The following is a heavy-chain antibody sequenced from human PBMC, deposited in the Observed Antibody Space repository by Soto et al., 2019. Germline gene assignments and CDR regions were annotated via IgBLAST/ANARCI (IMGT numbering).Heavy chain of an antibody. V-gene: IGHV5-51*01. Sequence: GESLNISCGTSGYKFTSYWIAWVRQVRGKGLEWMGIILPSDSDTRYSPSFQGQVTISADRSTSTVFLQWASLKASDTAVYFCASKDKSGYFNWFDPWGQGTLVTVSS. CDR3: ASKDKSGYFNWFDP. CDR2: ILPSDSDT. D-gene: IGHD3-22*01. J-gene: IGHJ5*02. CDR1: GYKFTSYW.